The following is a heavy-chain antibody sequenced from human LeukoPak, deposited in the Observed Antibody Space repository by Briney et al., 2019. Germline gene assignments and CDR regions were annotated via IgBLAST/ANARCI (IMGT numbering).Heavy chain of an antibody. J-gene: IGHJ4*02. V-gene: IGHV4-39*07. CDR3: ARPAYSGSGYYFHY. D-gene: IGHD3-22*01. Sequence: SETLSLTCTVSGGSISSSSYYWGWIRQPPGEGLEWIGSIYYSGSTYYNPSLKSRVTISVDTSKNQFSLKLSSVTAADTAVYYCARPAYSGSGYYFHYWGQGTLVTVSS. CDR1: GGSISSSSYY. CDR2: IYYSGST.